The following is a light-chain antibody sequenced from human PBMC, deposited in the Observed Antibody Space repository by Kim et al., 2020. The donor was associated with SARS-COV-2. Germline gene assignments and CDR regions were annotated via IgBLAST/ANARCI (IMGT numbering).Light chain of an antibody. CDR1: SSNIGSNS. J-gene: IGLJ3*02. CDR2: GNN. Sequence: QSVLTQPPSASGTPGQRITISCSGSSSNIGSNSVYWYQQLPGTAPKLLIYGNNQRPSGVPDRFSGSKSGTSASLAISGLRSEDEADYYYAAWDDSLRGCVFGGGTKLTVL. V-gene: IGLV1-47*01. CDR3: AAWDDSLRGCV.